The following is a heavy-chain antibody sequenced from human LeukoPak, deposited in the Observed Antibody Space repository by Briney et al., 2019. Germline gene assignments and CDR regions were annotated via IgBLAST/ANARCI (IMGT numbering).Heavy chain of an antibody. CDR3: AKRAVAGTKGVKDFDY. CDR1: GFTFSSYA. D-gene: IGHD6-19*01. J-gene: IGHJ4*02. Sequence: GGSLRLSCAASGFTFSSYAMNWVRQAPGKGLEWVSVISGSGGSTYYADSVKGRFTISRDNSKNTLFLQMNSLTAEDTAVYYCAKRAVAGTKGVKDFDYWGKGTLVTVSS. CDR2: ISGSGGST. V-gene: IGHV3-23*01.